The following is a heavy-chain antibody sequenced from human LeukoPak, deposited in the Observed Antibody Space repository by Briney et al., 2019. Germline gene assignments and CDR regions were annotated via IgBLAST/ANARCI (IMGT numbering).Heavy chain of an antibody. CDR3: ASRIRLSSSWYKGFDP. J-gene: IGHJ5*02. V-gene: IGHV4-34*01. D-gene: IGHD6-13*01. CDR2: INHSGST. Sequence: SGGSLRLSCAASGFTFSSYAMSWVRQPPGKGLEWIGEINHSGSTNYNPSLKSRVTISVDTSKNQFSLKLSSVTAADTAVYYCASRIRLSSSWYKGFDPWGQGTLVTVSS. CDR1: GFTFSSYA.